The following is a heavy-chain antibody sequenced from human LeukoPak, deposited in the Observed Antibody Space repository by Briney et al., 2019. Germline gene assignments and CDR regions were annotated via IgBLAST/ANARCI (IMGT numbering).Heavy chain of an antibody. V-gene: IGHV1-24*01. CDR3: ARDLQGNVAVPAAILGD. D-gene: IGHD2-2*01. CDR1: GYTLTELS. J-gene: IGHJ4*02. Sequence: ASVKVSCKVSGYTLTELSMHWVRQAPGKGLEWMGGFDPEDGETIYAQKFQGRVTMTEDTSTDTAYMELSRLTSDDTAVYYCARDLQGNVAVPAAILGDWGQGGLVTVSS. CDR2: FDPEDGET.